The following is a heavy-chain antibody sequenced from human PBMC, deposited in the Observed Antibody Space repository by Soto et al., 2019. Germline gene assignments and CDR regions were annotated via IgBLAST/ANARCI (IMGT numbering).Heavy chain of an antibody. V-gene: IGHV3-23*01. CDR1: GLTFGSRA. CDR2: VTGTXGDE. Sequence: PGGSFRISCVAYGLTFGSRAMSWVRQAPGERVEWFSNVTGTXGDEKYADSVRGRFTISRDNSKNTIYLKMSSLRAEDSAVYYCARWSKDSEPGSRIFDVWGRGTLVTVSS. D-gene: IGHD3-10*01. CDR3: ARWSKDSEPGSRIFDV. J-gene: IGHJ4*02.